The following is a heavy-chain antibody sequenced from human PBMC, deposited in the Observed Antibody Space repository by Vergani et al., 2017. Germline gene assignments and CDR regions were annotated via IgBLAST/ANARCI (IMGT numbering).Heavy chain of an antibody. CDR1: GFSLNTRGVI. CDR2: IYWNYDQ. J-gene: IGHJ6*03. Sequence: QITLKESGPTLVKPTQTLTLTCTFSGFSLNTRGVIVPWIPQPPGKALLSLSLIYWNYDQHYSPSLNNRVTISKETSKNQVVLTMTKMDYVDTGTYYCVYRKTECGTTCCFYTFYYYYYMDVWGKGTTVTVSS. V-gene: IGHV2-5*04. D-gene: IGHD1-7*01. CDR3: VYRKTECGTTCCFYTFYYYYYMDV.